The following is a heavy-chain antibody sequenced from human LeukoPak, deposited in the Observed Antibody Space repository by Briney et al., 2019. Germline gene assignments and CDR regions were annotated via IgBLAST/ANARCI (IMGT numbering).Heavy chain of an antibody. CDR3: ARVSLFGELLGWFDP. Sequence: PSETLSLTCTVSGDPISSFYWSWIRQPPGGGLECLGHIYYSGSTNSNPSLKSRVTISVAPSKNQFSLKLSSVTAANTAVYYCARVSLFGELLGWFDPWGQGTLVTVSS. J-gene: IGHJ5*02. CDR2: IYYSGST. D-gene: IGHD3-10*02. V-gene: IGHV4-59*01. CDR1: GDPISSFY.